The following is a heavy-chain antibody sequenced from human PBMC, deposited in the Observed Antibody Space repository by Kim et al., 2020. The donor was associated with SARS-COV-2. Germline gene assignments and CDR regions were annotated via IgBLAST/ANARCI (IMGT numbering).Heavy chain of an antibody. CDR1: GGTFSSYA. V-gene: IGHV1-69*04. Sequence: KVSCKASGGTFSSYAISWVRQAPGQGLEWMGRIIPILGIANYAQKFQGRVTITADKSTSTAYMELSSLRSEDTAVYYCAREFEYYDSSGYYPYYYYMDVWGKGTTVTVSS. D-gene: IGHD3-22*01. CDR2: IIPILGIA. J-gene: IGHJ6*03. CDR3: AREFEYYDSSGYYPYYYYMDV.